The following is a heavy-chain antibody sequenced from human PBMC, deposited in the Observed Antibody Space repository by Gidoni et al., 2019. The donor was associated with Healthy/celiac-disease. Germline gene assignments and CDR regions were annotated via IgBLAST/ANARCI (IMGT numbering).Heavy chain of an antibody. CDR3: ARDPDLIVGATSRLDY. V-gene: IGHV3-21*06. CDR2: ISSSSSYI. CDR1: GFTFSSYS. J-gene: IGHJ4*02. Sequence: EVQLVESGGGLVKPGGSLRRACAASGFTFSSYSMNWVRQAPGKGLEWVSSISSSSSYIYYADSVKGRFTISRDNAKNSLYLQMNSLRAEDTAVYYCARDPDLIVGATSRLDYWGQGTLVTVSS. D-gene: IGHD1-26*01.